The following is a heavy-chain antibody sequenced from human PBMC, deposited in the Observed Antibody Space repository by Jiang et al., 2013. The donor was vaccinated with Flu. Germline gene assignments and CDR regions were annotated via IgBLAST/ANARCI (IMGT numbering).Heavy chain of an antibody. Sequence: VQLLESGGGLVKPGGSLRLSCAVSGFTFSNAWMSWVRQAPGKGLEWVGRIKSKTDGGTTDYAAPVKGRFTISRDDSKNTLYLQINSLKTEDTAVYYCTSQLAYEYFDYWGQGTLVTVSS. CDR1: GFTFSNAW. J-gene: IGHJ4*02. D-gene: IGHD2-2*01. CDR3: TSQLAYEYFDY. V-gene: IGHV3-15*01. CDR2: IKSKTDGGTT.